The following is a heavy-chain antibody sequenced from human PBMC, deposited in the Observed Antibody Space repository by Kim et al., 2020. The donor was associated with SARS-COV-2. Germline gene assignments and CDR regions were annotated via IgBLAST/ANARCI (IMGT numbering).Heavy chain of an antibody. CDR2: MKQDGSET. Sequence: GGSLRLSCATSGVSFTSYWMSWVRQVPGKGLEWVANMKQDGSETYYVDSVKGRFTISRDNAKNSLYLQMSSLRAEDTAVYHCAREVRVPAALEGYYFSGMDVWGQGTTVTVSS. D-gene: IGHD2-2*01. J-gene: IGHJ6*02. CDR1: GVSFTSYW. CDR3: AREVRVPAALEGYYFSGMDV. V-gene: IGHV3-7*01.